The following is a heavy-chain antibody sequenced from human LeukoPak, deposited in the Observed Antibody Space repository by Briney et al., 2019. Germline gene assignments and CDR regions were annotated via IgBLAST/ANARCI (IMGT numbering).Heavy chain of an antibody. V-gene: IGHV3-21*01. CDR1: GFTFSSYG. J-gene: IGHJ4*02. CDR2: ISSSSSYI. D-gene: IGHD6-19*01. CDR3: ARPGASGVADY. Sequence: GGSLRLSCAASGFTFSSYGMNWVRQAPGKGLEWVSSISSSSSYIYYADSVKGRFTISRDNAKNSLYLQMNSLRAEDTAVYYCARPGASGVADYWGQGTLVTVSS.